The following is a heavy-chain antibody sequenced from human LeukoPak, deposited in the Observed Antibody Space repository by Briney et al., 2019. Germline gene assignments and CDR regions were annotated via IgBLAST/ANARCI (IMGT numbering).Heavy chain of an antibody. D-gene: IGHD3-3*01. CDR3: ARGLRFYGMDV. CDR1: GYSITSSSW. Sequence: PSETLSLTCAVSGYSITSSSWWGWIRQPPGKGLEWIGYIYHSGTTYYNPSLQSRVTMSVDTSKNQFSLKLSSVTAVDTAVYYCARGLRFYGMDVWGQGTTVTVSS. J-gene: IGHJ6*02. CDR2: IYHSGTT. V-gene: IGHV4-28*03.